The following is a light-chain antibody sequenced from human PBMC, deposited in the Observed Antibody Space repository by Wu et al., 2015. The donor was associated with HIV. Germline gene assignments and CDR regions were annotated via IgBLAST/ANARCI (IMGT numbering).Light chain of an antibody. Sequence: EIILTQSPGTLSLSPGERATLSCRASQSVSRSYLAWYQQKPGQAPRLLIYGASSRATGIPDRFSGSGSGTDFTLTISNLQPADFATYFCQQTNSFPRTFGQGTKLQIK. V-gene: IGKV3-20*01. CDR3: QQTNSFPRT. CDR1: QSVSRSY. CDR2: GAS. J-gene: IGKJ2*01.